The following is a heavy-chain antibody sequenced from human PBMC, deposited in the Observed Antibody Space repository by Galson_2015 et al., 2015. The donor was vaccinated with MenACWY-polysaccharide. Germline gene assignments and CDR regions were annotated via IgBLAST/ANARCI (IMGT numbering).Heavy chain of an antibody. Sequence: SETLSLTCTVSGDSVTSATYYWSWLRQSPGKGLEWIGYMSYSRSANHNPSLKSRVTISIDTSKNQFSLRLTSVTAADTAMYYCAREPTYSGSFGWFDPWGQGTLVTVSS. CDR2: MSYSRSA. CDR1: GDSVTSATYY. V-gene: IGHV4-61*01. D-gene: IGHD1-26*01. CDR3: AREPTYSGSFGWFDP. J-gene: IGHJ5*02.